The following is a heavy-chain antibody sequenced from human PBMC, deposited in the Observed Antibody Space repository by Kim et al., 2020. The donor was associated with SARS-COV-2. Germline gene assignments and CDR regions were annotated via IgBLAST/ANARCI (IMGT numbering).Heavy chain of an antibody. D-gene: IGHD3-22*01. CDR3: AKDPYYYDSSGYYPFDY. Sequence: GKGRFTISRDNSKNTLYLQMNSLRAEDTAVYYCAKDPYYYDSSGYYPFDYWGQGTLVTVSS. J-gene: IGHJ4*02. V-gene: IGHV3-23*01.